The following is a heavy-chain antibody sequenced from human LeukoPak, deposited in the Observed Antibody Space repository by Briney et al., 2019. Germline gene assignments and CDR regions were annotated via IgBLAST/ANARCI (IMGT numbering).Heavy chain of an antibody. J-gene: IGHJ4*02. CDR1: GFTFSSYG. CDR3: AKPRETYYYGSVVY. V-gene: IGHV3-30*18. CDR2: ISYDGSNK. Sequence: GGSLRLSCAASGFTFSSYGMHWVRQAPGKGLEGVAVISYDGSNKYYADSVKGRFTISRDNSKNTLYLQMNSLRAEDTAVYYCAKPRETYYYGSVVYWGQGTLVTVSS. D-gene: IGHD3-10*01.